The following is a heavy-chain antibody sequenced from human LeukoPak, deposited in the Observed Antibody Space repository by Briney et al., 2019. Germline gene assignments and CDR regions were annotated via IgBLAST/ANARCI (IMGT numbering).Heavy chain of an antibody. CDR2: INPNSGGT. J-gene: IGHJ6*03. D-gene: IGHD2-2*02. Sequence: ASVKVSCKASGYTFTGYYMHWVRQAPGQGLEWMGWINPNSGGTNYAQKFQGRVTMTRDTSISTAYMELSRLRSDDTAVYYCARSTDCSSTSCYIDYYYYYMDVWGKGTTVTVSS. V-gene: IGHV1-2*02. CDR1: GYTFTGYY. CDR3: ARSTDCSSTSCYIDYYYYYMDV.